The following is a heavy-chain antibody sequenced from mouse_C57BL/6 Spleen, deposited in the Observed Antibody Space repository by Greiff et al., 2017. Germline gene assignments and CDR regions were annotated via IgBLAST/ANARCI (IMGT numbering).Heavy chain of an antibody. V-gene: IGHV5-17*01. J-gene: IGHJ1*03. CDR3: ARDITTVVATGYFDV. D-gene: IGHD1-1*01. Sequence: EVKLVESGGGLVKPGGSLKLSCAASGFTFSDYGMHWVRQAPEKGLEWVAYISSGSSTIYYADTVKGRFTISRDNAKNTLFLQMTSLRSEDTAMYYCARDITTVVATGYFDVWGTGTTVTVSS. CDR1: GFTFSDYG. CDR2: ISSGSSTI.